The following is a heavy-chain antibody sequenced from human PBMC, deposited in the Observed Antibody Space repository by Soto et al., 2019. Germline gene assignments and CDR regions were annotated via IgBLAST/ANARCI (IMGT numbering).Heavy chain of an antibody. V-gene: IGHV4-31*03. CDR1: GGSVSSGAYY. CDR3: ARARLRAVYAFDI. Sequence: QVQLQESDAGLVKASQTLSLTCTVSGGSVSSGAYYWTWIRQRPGKGLEWIGYIYYSGSTYYSPSLKRRLSISLDTSKNQFSLRLSLVTAADTTMYYCARARLRAVYAFDIWGQGTMVTVSS. D-gene: IGHD5-12*01. J-gene: IGHJ3*02. CDR2: IYYSGST.